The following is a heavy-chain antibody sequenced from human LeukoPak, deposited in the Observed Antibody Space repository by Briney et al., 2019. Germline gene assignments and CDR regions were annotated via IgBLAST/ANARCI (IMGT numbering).Heavy chain of an antibody. D-gene: IGHD5-18*01. CDR3: AKGGPGYSYGPGFDY. CDR1: GFTFSSYG. CDR2: IWNGGSNK. Sequence: PGGSLRLSCAASGFTFSSYGMHWVRQAPGKGLEWVAVIWNGGSNKYYADSVKGRFTISRDNSKNTLYLQMNSLRAEDTAVYYCAKGGPGYSYGPGFDYWGQGTLVTVSS. V-gene: IGHV3-30*02. J-gene: IGHJ4*02.